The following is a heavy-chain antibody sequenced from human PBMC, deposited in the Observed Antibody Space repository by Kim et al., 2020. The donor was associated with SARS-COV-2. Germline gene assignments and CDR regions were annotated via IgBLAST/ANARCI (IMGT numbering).Heavy chain of an antibody. CDR2: INHSGST. CDR1: GGSFSGYY. J-gene: IGHJ4*02. CDR3: ARGGRWLQRGYFDY. Sequence: SETLSLTCAVYGGSFSGYYWSWIRQPPGKGLEWIGEINHSGSTNYNPSLKSRVTISVDTSKNQFSLKLSSVTAADTAVYYCARGGRWLQRGYFDYWGQGTLVTVSS. V-gene: IGHV4-34*01. D-gene: IGHD5-12*01.